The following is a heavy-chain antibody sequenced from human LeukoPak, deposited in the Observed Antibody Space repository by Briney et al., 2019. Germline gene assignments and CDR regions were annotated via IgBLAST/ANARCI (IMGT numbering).Heavy chain of an antibody. CDR1: GFTFTTYW. D-gene: IGHD2-15*01. Sequence: GGSLRLSCAASGFTFTTYWMHWVRQAPGKGLVWVSHINSDGSITSYADSVKGRFTISRDNAKNTLYLQMNSLRAEDTAVYYCASSVTKLGYCSGGSCYPLYYWGQGTLVTVSS. J-gene: IGHJ4*02. V-gene: IGHV3-74*01. CDR3: ASSVTKLGYCSGGSCYPLYY. CDR2: INSDGSIT.